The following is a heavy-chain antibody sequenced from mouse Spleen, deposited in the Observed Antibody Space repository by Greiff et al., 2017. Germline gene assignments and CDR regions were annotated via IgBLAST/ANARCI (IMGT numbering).Heavy chain of an antibody. J-gene: IGHJ2*01. Sequence: QVQLQQPGAELVKPGASVKLSCKASGYTFTSYWMQWVKQRPGQGLEWIGELDPSDSYTNYNQKFKGKATLTVDTSSSTAYMQLSSLTSEYSAVYFCARDSYYSYDVKGFGDYFDYWGQGTTLTVSS. D-gene: IGHD2-12*01. V-gene: IGHV1-50*01. CDR1: GYTFTSYW. CDR2: LDPSDSYT. CDR3: ARDSYYSYDVKGFGDYFDY.